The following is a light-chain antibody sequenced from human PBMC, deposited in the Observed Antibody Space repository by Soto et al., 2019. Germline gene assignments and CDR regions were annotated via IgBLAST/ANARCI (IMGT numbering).Light chain of an antibody. CDR2: DAS. CDR3: QQTYTTPEIT. J-gene: IGKJ5*01. V-gene: IGKV1-33*01. CDR1: QNINNY. Sequence: DIQMTQSPSSLSASVGDRVTITCQASQNINNYLNWYQQKPGRAPKLLIYDASNLEAGVPSRFRGSGSGTDFTSTISRLQPEDIATYYCQQTYTTPEITFGQGTRLEIK.